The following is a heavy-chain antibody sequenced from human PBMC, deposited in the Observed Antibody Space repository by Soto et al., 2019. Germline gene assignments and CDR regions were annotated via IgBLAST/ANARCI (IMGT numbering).Heavy chain of an antibody. J-gene: IGHJ3*02. D-gene: IGHD1-26*01. Sequence: SETLSLTCAVSGGYISGGYYSWSWIRQPPGKGLEWIGFIYNSGSTYYNSSLKSRVTISVDRSKNHFFLNLTSVTVEDTAVYYCANRLGIYFLSGLPFDIWGQGTMVTVSS. CDR1: GGYISGGYYS. CDR2: IYNSGST. CDR3: ANRLGIYFLSGLPFDI. V-gene: IGHV4-30-2*01.